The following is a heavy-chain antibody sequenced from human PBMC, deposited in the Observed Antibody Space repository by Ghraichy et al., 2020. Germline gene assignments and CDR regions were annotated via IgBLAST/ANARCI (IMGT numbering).Heavy chain of an antibody. Sequence: SETLSLTCTVSGGSISSSSYFWGWIRQPPGKGLEWIGSIYYYGNTYYNPSLKSRVTISVDTSKNQFSLKLSSVTAADTAVCYCARHENIVVVTAARAFDIWGQGTMVTVSS. CDR3: ARHENIVVVTAARAFDI. CDR2: IYYYGNT. V-gene: IGHV4-39*01. D-gene: IGHD2-21*02. CDR1: GGSISSSSYF. J-gene: IGHJ3*02.